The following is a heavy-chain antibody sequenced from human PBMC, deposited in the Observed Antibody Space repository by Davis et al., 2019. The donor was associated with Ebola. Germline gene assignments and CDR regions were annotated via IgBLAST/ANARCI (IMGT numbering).Heavy chain of an antibody. Sequence: GESLKISCAASGFTFSSYWMHWVRQAPGKGLVWVSRINPDGSFTDYADSVKGRFSISRDSTSNTLYLQMNGLRAEDTAVYYCARASQYSSPLDVWGKGTTVTVSS. CDR3: ARASQYSSPLDV. CDR1: GFTFSSYW. CDR2: INPDGSFT. V-gene: IGHV3-74*01. J-gene: IGHJ6*04. D-gene: IGHD6-6*01.